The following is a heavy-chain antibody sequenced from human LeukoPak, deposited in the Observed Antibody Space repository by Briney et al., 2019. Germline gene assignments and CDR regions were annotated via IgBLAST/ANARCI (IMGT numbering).Heavy chain of an antibody. CDR2: IRGSGGGT. Sequence: GGSLRLSCAASGFTFNSYAMSWVRQAPGKGLEWVSAIRGSGGGTYYADSVKGRFTIPRDNSKNTLYLQMNSLRAEDTAVYYCARVGDGNNYASYWGQGTLVTVSS. CDR3: ARVGDGNNYASY. V-gene: IGHV3-23*01. J-gene: IGHJ4*02. D-gene: IGHD5-18*01. CDR1: GFTFNSYA.